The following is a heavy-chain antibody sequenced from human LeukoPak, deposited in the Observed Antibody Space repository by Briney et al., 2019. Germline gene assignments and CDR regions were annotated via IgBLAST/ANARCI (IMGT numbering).Heavy chain of an antibody. V-gene: IGHV3-7*01. J-gene: IGHJ4*02. D-gene: IGHD3-9*01. Sequence: GGSLRLSCAASGFTFSSYWMNWARQAPGKGLEWVASINHNGNVNYYVDSVKGRFTISRDNAKNSLYLQMSNLRAEDTAVYYCARDWGYDILTGYYPYFDYWGQGTLVTVSS. CDR3: ARDWGYDILTGYYPYFDY. CDR2: INHNGNVN. CDR1: GFTFSSYW.